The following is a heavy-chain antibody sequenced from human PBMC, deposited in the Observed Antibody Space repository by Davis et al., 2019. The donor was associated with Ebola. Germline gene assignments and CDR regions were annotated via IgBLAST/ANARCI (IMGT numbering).Heavy chain of an antibody. CDR1: GGSISSYY. D-gene: IGHD3-16*02. CDR2: IYYSGST. Sequence: SETLSLTCTVSGGSISSYYWSWIRQPPGKVLEWLGYIYYSGSTNYNPSLKSRVTISVDTSKNQFSLKLSSVTAADTAVYYCARGKGLAFGGVIAPFDYWGQGTLVTVSS. V-gene: IGHV4-59*01. J-gene: IGHJ4*02. CDR3: ARGKGLAFGGVIAPFDY.